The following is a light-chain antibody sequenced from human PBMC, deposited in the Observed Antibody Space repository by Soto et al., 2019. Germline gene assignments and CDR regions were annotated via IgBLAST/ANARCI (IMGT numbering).Light chain of an antibody. CDR3: QQYNNWPWT. CDR2: SVS. V-gene: IGKV3-15*01. CDR1: QSISDT. Sequence: EIVMTQSPATLSVSPGGRATLSCRASQSISDTLAWYQQKPGQAPRLLIYSVSRWATGFPARFSGSGSGTDFILTISSLQSEDFAVYYCQQYNNWPWTFGQGTKVEMK. J-gene: IGKJ1*01.